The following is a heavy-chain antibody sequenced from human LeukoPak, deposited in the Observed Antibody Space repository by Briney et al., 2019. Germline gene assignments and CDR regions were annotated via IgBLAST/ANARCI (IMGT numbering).Heavy chain of an antibody. CDR3: ARDATVTTPYFDY. CDR2: ISSSSSYI. V-gene: IGHV3-21*01. Sequence: GGSLRLSCAASGFTFSSYSMNWVRQAPGKGLEWVSSISSSSSYIYYADSVKGRFTISRDNAKNSLYLQMNSLRAEDAAVYYCARDATVTTPYFDYWGQGTLVTVSS. D-gene: IGHD4-17*01. CDR1: GFTFSSYS. J-gene: IGHJ4*02.